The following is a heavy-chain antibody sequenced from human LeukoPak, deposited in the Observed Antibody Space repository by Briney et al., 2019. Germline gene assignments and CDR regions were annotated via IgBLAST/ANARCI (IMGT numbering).Heavy chain of an antibody. CDR1: GYTFTSYY. CDR3: ARDASEDSSGLDI. V-gene: IGHV1-46*01. Sequence: ASVKVSCKASGYTFTSYYMHWVRQAPGQGLEWMGIINPSGGSTSYAQKFQGRVTMTRDMSTSTVYVELSSLRSEDTAVYYCARDASEDSSGLDIWGQGTMVTVSS. J-gene: IGHJ3*02. CDR2: INPSGGST. D-gene: IGHD3-22*01.